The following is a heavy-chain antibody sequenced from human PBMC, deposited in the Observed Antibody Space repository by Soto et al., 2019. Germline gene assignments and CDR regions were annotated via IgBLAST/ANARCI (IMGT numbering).Heavy chain of an antibody. D-gene: IGHD2-2*01. CDR2: IGTDGNT. Sequence: GGSLRLSCAASGFTFNSYAMNWVRQAPGKGLAWVSAIGTDGNTYYANSVKGRFTISNDNSSNTRYLQMNSLRVEDTALYYCVRKYPGTRAFDYWGQGTLVTVSS. CDR3: VRKYPGTRAFDY. CDR1: GFTFNSYA. V-gene: IGHV3-23*01. J-gene: IGHJ4*01.